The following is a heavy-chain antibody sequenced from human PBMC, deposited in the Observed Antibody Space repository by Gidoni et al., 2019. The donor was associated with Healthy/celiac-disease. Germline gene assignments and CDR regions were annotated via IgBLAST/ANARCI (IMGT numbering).Heavy chain of an antibody. CDR2: IYTSGST. D-gene: IGHD1-1*01. J-gene: IGHJ3*02. CDR1: GGSISSYY. Sequence: QVQLQESGPGLVKPSETLSLTCTVSGGSISSYYWSWIRQPAGKGLEWIGRIYTSGSTNYNPSLKSRVTMSVDTSKNQFSLKLSSVTAADTAVYYCARESPPNLVQLERLSSRAFDIWGQGTMVTVSS. CDR3: ARESPPNLVQLERLSSRAFDI. V-gene: IGHV4-4*07.